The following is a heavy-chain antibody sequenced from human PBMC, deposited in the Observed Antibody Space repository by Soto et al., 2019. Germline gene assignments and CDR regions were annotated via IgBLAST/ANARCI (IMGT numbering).Heavy chain of an antibody. D-gene: IGHD3-16*01. V-gene: IGHV3-7*03. CDR2: IKQDGSEK. CDR3: ARDRYGDYVWVPFDY. CDR1: GFTFSTYW. J-gene: IGHJ4*02. Sequence: GGSLRLSCAASGFTFSTYWMSWVRQAPGKGLGWAANIKQDGSEKYYVGSVKGRFTISRDNAKNSLYLQMNSLRAEDTAVYYCARDRYGDYVWVPFDYWGQGTLVTVSS.